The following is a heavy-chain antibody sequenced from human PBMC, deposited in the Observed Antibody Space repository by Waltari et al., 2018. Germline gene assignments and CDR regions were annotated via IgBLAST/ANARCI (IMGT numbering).Heavy chain of an antibody. J-gene: IGHJ4*02. V-gene: IGHV3-74*01. CDR1: GFSFSSHW. CDR2: INGDGSET. Sequence: EVQLVESGGGLVQPGGSLRLSCAASGFSFSSHWMHWVRQGPGKGLEWVARINGDGSETIYADSVKGRFTMSRDNTKNTVFLHMNSLRGEDTAVYYCARDGHGTVDFDYWGQGTLVTVSS. CDR3: ARDGHGTVDFDY.